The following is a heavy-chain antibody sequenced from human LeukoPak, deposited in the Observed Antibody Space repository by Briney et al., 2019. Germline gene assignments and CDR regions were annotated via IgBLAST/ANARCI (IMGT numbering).Heavy chain of an antibody. CDR2: IHKSDGST. D-gene: IGHD2-15*01. J-gene: IGHJ6*03. V-gene: IGHV3-23*01. Sequence: GGTLRLSCAASGFTFSSYGMSWVRQAPGKGLEWVSLIHKSDGSTYYADSVKGRFTISRDNSNNTLYLQMHGLRPEDTAIYYCAKNGDRGAYCSGGTCYPYYYYNMDVWGEGTTVTISS. CDR3: AKNGDRGAYCSGGTCYPYYYYNMDV. CDR1: GFTFSSYG.